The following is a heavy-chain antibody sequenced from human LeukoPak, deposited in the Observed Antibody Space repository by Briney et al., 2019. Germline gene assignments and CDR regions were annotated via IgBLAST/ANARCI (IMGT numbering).Heavy chain of an antibody. D-gene: IGHD3-10*01. V-gene: IGHV4-30-2*01. J-gene: IGHJ4*02. Sequence: SETLSLTCTVSGGSISSGGYYWSWIRQPPGKGLEWIGYIYHSGSTYYNPSLKSRVTISVDTSKNQFSLKLSSVTAADTAVYYCARGGYDSGSAAYYWGQGTLVTVSS. CDR3: ARGGYDSGSAAYY. CDR1: GGSISSGGYY. CDR2: IYHSGST.